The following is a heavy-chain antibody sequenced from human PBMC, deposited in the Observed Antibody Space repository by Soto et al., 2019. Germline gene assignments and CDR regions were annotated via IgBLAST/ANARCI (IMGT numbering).Heavy chain of an antibody. CDR3: ARHRTAMTIDLFDI. CDR2: LDPSDSYV. J-gene: IGHJ3*02. D-gene: IGHD5-18*01. Sequence: GESLKISCKGSGYNFTSYWITWVRQRPGKGLEWMGRLDPSDSYVNYGPSFQGQVTISDDKAISVAFLQWNKLKTSDTAMYYCARHRTAMTIDLFDIWGQGTMVPVSS. CDR1: GYNFTSYW. V-gene: IGHV5-10-1*01.